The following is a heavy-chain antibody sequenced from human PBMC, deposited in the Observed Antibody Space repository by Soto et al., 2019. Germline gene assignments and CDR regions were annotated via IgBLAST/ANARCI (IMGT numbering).Heavy chain of an antibody. CDR2: VNAGNGNT. V-gene: IGHV1-3*01. CDR1: GFTFRSYA. Sequence: QVQLVQSAADVKKPGASVRVSCEANGFTFRSYAVHWLRQAPGQRFEWMGWVNAGNGNTKYSQKFQGGLSLTRDTSASASYMELHSLPSEDTSVYYCALGLAALLGWFEAWGQGTLISVSS. CDR3: ALGLAALLGWFEA. J-gene: IGHJ5*02. D-gene: IGHD3-9*01.